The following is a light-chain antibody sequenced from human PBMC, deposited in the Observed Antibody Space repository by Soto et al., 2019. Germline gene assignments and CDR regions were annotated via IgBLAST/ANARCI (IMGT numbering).Light chain of an antibody. CDR1: QDVSRY. CDR3: QQLQMTPFT. J-gene: IGKJ3*01. V-gene: IGKV1-9*01. CDR2: GAS. Sequence: QLTQSPSSLSASVGDRVTITCRASQDVSRYLAWYQQKAGKAPKLLIYGASTLQSGVPSRFSGFRSGTEFTIHISSLQPDDFATYHCQQLQMTPFTFCPGTTVDF.